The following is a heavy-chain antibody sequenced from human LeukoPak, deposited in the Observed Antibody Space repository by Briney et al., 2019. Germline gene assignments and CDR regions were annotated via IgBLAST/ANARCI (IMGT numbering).Heavy chain of an antibody. Sequence: GGSLRLSCAASGFIFSDYYMSWIRQAPGKGLECISYITGTGDIIYYADSVKGRFTISRDNSKNTLYLQINSLRAEDTAVYFCARGRRNTAMVYFFDYWGQGTLVTVSS. D-gene: IGHD5-18*01. V-gene: IGHV3-11*04. J-gene: IGHJ4*02. CDR2: ITGTGDII. CDR3: ARGRRNTAMVYFFDY. CDR1: GFIFSDYY.